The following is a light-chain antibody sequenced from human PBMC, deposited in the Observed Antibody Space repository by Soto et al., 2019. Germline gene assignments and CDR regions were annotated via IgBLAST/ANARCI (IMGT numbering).Light chain of an antibody. CDR2: EVR. Sequence: QSVLTQPASVSGSPGQSITVSCIGTSSDVGGYNYVSWYQQHPVKAPKLMIYEVRDRPSGVSDRFSGSKSGNTASLTISGLQAEDEADYYCTSYTSSSTWVFGGGTKLTVL. V-gene: IGLV2-14*01. CDR1: SSDVGGYNY. J-gene: IGLJ3*02. CDR3: TSYTSSSTWV.